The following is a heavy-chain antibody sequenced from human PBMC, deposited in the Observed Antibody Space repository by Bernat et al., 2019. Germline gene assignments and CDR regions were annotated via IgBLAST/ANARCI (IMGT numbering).Heavy chain of an antibody. D-gene: IGHD2-2*01. J-gene: IGHJ4*02. CDR2: VDPEDGET. CDR3: ATLGYCSSTSCYESFDY. CDR1: GYTFTDYY. V-gene: IGHV1-69-2*01. Sequence: EVQLVQSGAEVKKPGATVKISCKVSGYTFTDYYMHWVQQAPGKGLEWMGLVDPEDGETIYTEKFQGRVTITADTSTDTAYMELSSLRSEDTAVYYCATLGYCSSTSCYESFDYWGQETLVTVSS.